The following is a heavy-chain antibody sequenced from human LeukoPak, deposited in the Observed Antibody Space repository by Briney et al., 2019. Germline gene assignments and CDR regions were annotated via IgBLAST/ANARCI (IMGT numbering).Heavy chain of an antibody. Sequence: ASVKVSCKASGYTFTSYDINWVRQAPGQRLEWMGWINAGNGNTKYSQKFQGRVTITRDTSASTAYMELSSLRSEDTAVYYCARELNDYVWGSYRILWFDPWGQGTLVTVSS. CDR1: GYTFTSYD. D-gene: IGHD3-16*02. J-gene: IGHJ5*02. V-gene: IGHV1-3*01. CDR3: ARELNDYVWGSYRILWFDP. CDR2: INAGNGNT.